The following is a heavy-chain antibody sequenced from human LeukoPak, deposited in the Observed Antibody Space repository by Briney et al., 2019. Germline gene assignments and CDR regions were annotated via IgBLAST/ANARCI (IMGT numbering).Heavy chain of an antibody. CDR2: IHYSGNT. V-gene: IGHV4-59*08. CDR3: ARQNPAASGQGLDY. J-gene: IGHJ4*02. D-gene: IGHD6-13*01. Sequence: SETLSLTCTVSGGSISGYYWSWIRQPPGKGLEWIGYIHYSGNTNYNPSLKSRVTLSVDTSKNQFSLDLTSVTAADTAVYYCARQNPAASGQGLDYWGQGTLVTVSS. CDR1: GGSISGYY.